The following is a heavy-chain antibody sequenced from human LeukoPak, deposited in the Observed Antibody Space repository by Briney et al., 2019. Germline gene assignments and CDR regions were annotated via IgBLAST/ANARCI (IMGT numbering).Heavy chain of an antibody. V-gene: IGHV1-2*02. CDR2: ISPKSGDT. CDR1: GYTFSGYY. J-gene: IGHJ4*02. CDR3: ARGRDKTTSPAIDY. D-gene: IGHD2-2*01. Sequence: ASVKVSCKASGYTFSGYYMHWVRQAPGQGHEWMGWISPKSGDTNYAQNFQGRVTMTRDTSISTAYMELSRLTSDDTAVYYCARGRDKTTSPAIDYWGRGTLATVSS.